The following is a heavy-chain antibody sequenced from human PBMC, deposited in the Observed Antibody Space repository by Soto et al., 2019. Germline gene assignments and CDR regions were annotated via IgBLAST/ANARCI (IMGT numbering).Heavy chain of an antibody. Sequence: QLRLQESGPGLVKPSETLSLTCTVSGGSISSSSYYWGWIRQPPGKGLEWIGSIYYSGSTYYNPSLKSRVTISVDTSKNQFSLKLSSVTAADTAVYYCARSTTGWFDPWGQGTLVTVSS. D-gene: IGHD5-12*01. CDR3: ARSTTGWFDP. V-gene: IGHV4-39*01. J-gene: IGHJ5*02. CDR2: IYYSGST. CDR1: GGSISSSSYY.